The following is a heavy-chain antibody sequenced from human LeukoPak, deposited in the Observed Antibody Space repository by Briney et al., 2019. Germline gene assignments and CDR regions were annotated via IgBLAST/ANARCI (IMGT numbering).Heavy chain of an antibody. CDR3: ASTALGYCTTSRCPDY. CDR1: GYFISSGYY. V-gene: IGHV4-38-2*01. J-gene: IGHJ4*02. D-gene: IGHD2-8*01. Sequence: SETLSLTCAVSGYFISSGYYWGWIRQPPGKGLEWIGGVSHSGSTFYTPSLKSRVTISVDPSRNQFSLKLSSLTAADTAVYYCASTALGYCTTSRCPDYWGPGTLVTVSS. CDR2: VSHSGST.